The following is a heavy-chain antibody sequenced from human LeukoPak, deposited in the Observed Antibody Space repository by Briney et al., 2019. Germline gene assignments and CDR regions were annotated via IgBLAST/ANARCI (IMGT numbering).Heavy chain of an antibody. CDR3: ARDGGSGSGDAFDI. J-gene: IGHJ3*02. CDR2: IYYSGST. CDR1: GGSISSGDYY. Sequence: PSETLSLTCTVSGGSISSGDYYWSWICQPPGKGLEWIGYIYYSGSTYYNPSLKSRVTISVDTSKNQFSLKLSSVTAADTAVYYCARDGGSGSGDAFDIWGQGTMVTVSS. V-gene: IGHV4-30-4*01. D-gene: IGHD3-10*01.